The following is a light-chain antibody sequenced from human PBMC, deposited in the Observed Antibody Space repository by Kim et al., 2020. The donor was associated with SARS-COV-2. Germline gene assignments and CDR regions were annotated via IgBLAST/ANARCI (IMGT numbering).Light chain of an antibody. CDR1: SSNLGRNC. V-gene: IGLV1-51*01. CDR3: GTWDRSLKTAV. CDR2: DNG. J-gene: IGLJ3*02. Sequence: GQKVTISCSGSSSNLGRNCVFWYQQFPGTAPKLLIYDNGNRPSGIPDRFTGSKSATSATLGISGLETGDEADYYCGTWDRSLKTAVFGGGTKLTVL.